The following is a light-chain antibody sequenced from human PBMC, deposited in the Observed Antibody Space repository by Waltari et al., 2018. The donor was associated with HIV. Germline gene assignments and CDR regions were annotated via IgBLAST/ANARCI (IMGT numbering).Light chain of an antibody. CDR3: SSSTSSSTLI. CDR1: SSDVGVSNY. J-gene: IGLJ2*01. Sequence: QSALTQPASVSGSPGQTITISCTGTSSDVGVSNYVSWYQQHPGKAPKLIIFEVSIRPSGFSKRFAGSKSGNTASLTISGLQAEDDADYYCSSSTSSSTLIFGGGTKLTVL. CDR2: EVS. V-gene: IGLV2-14*01.